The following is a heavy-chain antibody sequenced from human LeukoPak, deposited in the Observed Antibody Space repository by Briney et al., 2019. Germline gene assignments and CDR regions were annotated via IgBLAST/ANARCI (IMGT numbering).Heavy chain of an antibody. CDR3: ARDHGPVYSSVPEGMDV. V-gene: IGHV4-59*12. CDR2: IFSSGST. Sequence: SETLSLTCSVSGASISDYYWSWIRQSPGKGLEWIGYIFSSGSTDYNPSLGSRVTMSVDTSKNQFSLKLSSVTAADTAVYYCARDHGPVYSSVPEGMDVWGQGTTVTVSS. CDR1: GASISDYY. J-gene: IGHJ6*02. D-gene: IGHD5-18*01.